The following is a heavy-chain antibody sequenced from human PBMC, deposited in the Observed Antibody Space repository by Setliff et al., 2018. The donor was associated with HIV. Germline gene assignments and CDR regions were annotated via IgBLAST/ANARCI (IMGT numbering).Heavy chain of an antibody. V-gene: IGHV3-33*01. CDR1: RFTFSSYG. CDR2: IWYDGSNE. Sequence: GGSLRLSCAASRFTFSSYGMHWVRQTPGKGLEWVAVIWYDGSNENYAGSVKGRFTISRDNSKKTLYLQMNSLRAEDTAVYYCARKPRDGYYIDYWGQGTLVTVSS. J-gene: IGHJ4*02. D-gene: IGHD3-10*01. CDR3: ARKPRDGYYIDY.